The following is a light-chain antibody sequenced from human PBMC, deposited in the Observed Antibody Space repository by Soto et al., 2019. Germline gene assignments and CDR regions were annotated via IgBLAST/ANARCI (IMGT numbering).Light chain of an antibody. CDR1: SGHSSYA. Sequence: QLVLTQSPSASASLGASVKLTCTLSSGHSSYAIAWHQQQPEKGPRYLMKLNSDGSHSKGDGIPDRFSGSSSGAERYLTISSLQSDDEADYYCKTWGFGLEVFGGGTKLTVL. V-gene: IGLV4-69*01. CDR2: LNSDGSH. CDR3: KTWGFGLEV. J-gene: IGLJ2*01.